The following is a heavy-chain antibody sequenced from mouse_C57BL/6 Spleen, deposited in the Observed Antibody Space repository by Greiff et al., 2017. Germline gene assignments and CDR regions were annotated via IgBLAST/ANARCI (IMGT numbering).Heavy chain of an antibody. CDR3: ARDAYWYFDV. CDR1: GFTFSDYG. Sequence: EVKLVESGGGLVKPGGSLKLSCAASGFTFSDYGMPWVRQAPEKGLEWVAYISSGSSTIYYADTVKGRFTISRDNAKNTLFLQMTSLRSEDTAMYYCARDAYWYFDVWGTGTTVTVSS. J-gene: IGHJ1*03. CDR2: ISSGSSTI. V-gene: IGHV5-17*01.